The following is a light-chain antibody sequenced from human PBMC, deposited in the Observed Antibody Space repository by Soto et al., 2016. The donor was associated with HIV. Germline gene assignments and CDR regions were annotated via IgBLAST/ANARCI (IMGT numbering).Light chain of an antibody. Sequence: DIQMTQSPSSLSLSIGDRVSITCRASQSISTYLNWYQQKPGRAPKLLIYDASSLQSGVPSRFSGSGSGTDFTLTLSSLQPEDFASYYCQQSYSTPLTFGPGTKVDIK. J-gene: IGKJ3*01. CDR1: QSISTY. V-gene: IGKV1-39*01. CDR3: QQSYSTPLT. CDR2: DAS.